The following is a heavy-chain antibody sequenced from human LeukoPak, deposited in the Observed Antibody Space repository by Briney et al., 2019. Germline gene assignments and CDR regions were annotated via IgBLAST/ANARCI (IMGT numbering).Heavy chain of an antibody. CDR3: VRYCSSTSCSPYGMDV. CDR2: ISGSGGST. CDR1: GFTFSSYA. J-gene: IGHJ6*04. D-gene: IGHD2-2*01. V-gene: IGHV3-23*01. Sequence: GGSLRLSCAASGFTFSSYAMSWVRQAPGKGLEWVSAISGSGGSTYYADSVKGRFTISRDNSKNTLYLQMNSLRAEDTAVYYCVRYCSSTSCSPYGMDVWAKGPRSPSPQ.